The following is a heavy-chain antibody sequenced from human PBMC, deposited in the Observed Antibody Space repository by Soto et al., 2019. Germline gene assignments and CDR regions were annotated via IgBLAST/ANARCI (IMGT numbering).Heavy chain of an antibody. Sequence: PSETLSLTCTVSGGSISSYYWSWIRQPPGKGLEWIGYIYYSGSTNYNPSLKSRVTISVDTSKNQFSLKLSSVTAADTAVYYCASLSSVDTAMEFDYWGQGTLVTV. V-gene: IGHV4-59*01. CDR3: ASLSSVDTAMEFDY. J-gene: IGHJ4*02. CDR2: IYYSGST. CDR1: GGSISSYY. D-gene: IGHD5-18*01.